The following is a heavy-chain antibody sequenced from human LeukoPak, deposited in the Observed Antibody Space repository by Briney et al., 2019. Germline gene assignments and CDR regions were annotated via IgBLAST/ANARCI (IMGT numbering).Heavy chain of an antibody. CDR3: ARVIVVVVAATGGWFDP. Sequence: SETLSLTCTVSGYSISSGYYWCWIRQPPGKGLEWIGSIYHSGSTYYNPSLKSRVTISVDTSKNQFSLKLSSVTAADTAVYYCARVIVVVVAATGGWFDPWGQGTLVTVSS. CDR2: IYHSGST. CDR1: GYSISSGYY. D-gene: IGHD2-15*01. J-gene: IGHJ5*02. V-gene: IGHV4-38-2*02.